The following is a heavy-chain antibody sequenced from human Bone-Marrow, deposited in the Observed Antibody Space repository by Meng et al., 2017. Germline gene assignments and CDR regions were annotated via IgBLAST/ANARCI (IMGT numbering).Heavy chain of an antibody. CDR3: ARDRHYDVSTGYGWFDP. CDR1: GCSIRSRNHY. CDR2: IFYTGSA. Sequence: QVQWPRWGQGRVKPSQPVSLTCTVSGCSIRSRNHYWSWVRQYPGNGLEWIGSIFYTGSAYYNPSLKSRIYISIDTSKNQFSLKLNSVTAADTAVYYCARDRHYDVSTGYGWFDPWGQRTLVTVSS. J-gene: IGHJ5*02. V-gene: IGHV4-31*03. D-gene: IGHD3-9*01.